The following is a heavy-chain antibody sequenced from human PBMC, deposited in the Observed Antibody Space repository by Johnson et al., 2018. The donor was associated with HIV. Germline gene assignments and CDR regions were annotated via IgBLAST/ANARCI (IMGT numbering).Heavy chain of an antibody. CDR1: GFTFSSYG. CDR2: IWYDGSNK. D-gene: IGHD1-26*01. V-gene: IGHV3-33*06. Sequence: QVQLVESGGGVVQPGRSLRLSCAASGFTFSSYGMHWVRQAPGKGLEWVAVIWYDGSNKYYADSVKGRFTISRDNSKNTLYLQMNSLRAEDTAVYYCAKDRIVGAIGDAFDIWGQGTMVTVSS. J-gene: IGHJ3*02. CDR3: AKDRIVGAIGDAFDI.